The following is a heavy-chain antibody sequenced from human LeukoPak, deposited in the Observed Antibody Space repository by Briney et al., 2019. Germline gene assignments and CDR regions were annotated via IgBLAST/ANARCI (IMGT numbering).Heavy chain of an antibody. CDR2: ISSSDNTI. CDR1: GFAFSDYS. J-gene: IGHJ4*02. V-gene: IGHV3-48*02. CDR3: ARVHRGYSYGRLDY. Sequence: GRSLRLSCAASGFAFSDYSMNWVRQAPGKSLEWVSYISSSDNTIHYADSVKGRFTISRDNAKNSLYLEMNSLRDEDTAVYYCARVHRGYSYGRLDYWGQGTLVTVSS. D-gene: IGHD5-18*01.